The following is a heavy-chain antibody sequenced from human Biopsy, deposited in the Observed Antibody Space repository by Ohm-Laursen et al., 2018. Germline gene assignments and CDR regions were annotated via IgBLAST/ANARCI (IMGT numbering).Heavy chain of an antibody. Sequence: SETLSLTCAVSGGSISNNNYYWGWIRQPPGKGLEWIGSIFYRGSTHYKPSLKSRVNMSVDTSKNQFPLKLNSVTAADTAVYYCARDYDTSGYYYVSWGQGTLVTVSS. CDR2: IFYRGST. CDR3: ARDYDTSGYYYVS. V-gene: IGHV4-39*01. J-gene: IGHJ5*02. CDR1: GGSISNNNYY. D-gene: IGHD3-22*01.